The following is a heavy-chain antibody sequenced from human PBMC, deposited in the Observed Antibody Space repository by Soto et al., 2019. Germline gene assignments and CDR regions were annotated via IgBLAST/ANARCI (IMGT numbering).Heavy chain of an antibody. CDR2: IYVSGII. V-gene: IGHV4-4*07. Sequence: SETLSLTCTVSGGSISSYYWSWIRQPAGKGLEWLGRIYVSGIIDYNPSLKSRVTMSADTSKNQFSLNLRSVTAADTAMYYCARAAKFGDLYFWGQGTPVTVSS. D-gene: IGHD3-10*02. CDR1: GGSISSYY. J-gene: IGHJ4*02. CDR3: ARAAKFGDLYF.